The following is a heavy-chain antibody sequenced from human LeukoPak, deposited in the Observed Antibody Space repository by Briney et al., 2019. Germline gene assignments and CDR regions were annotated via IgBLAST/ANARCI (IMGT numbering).Heavy chain of an antibody. Sequence: PSETLSLTCAVSGYPISSGYYWGWIRQPPGKGLEWIGYIYYSGSTNYNPSLKSRVTISVDTSKNQFSLKLSSVTAADTAVYYCASGYYYMDVWGKGTTVTVSS. J-gene: IGHJ6*03. CDR3: ASGYYYMDV. CDR1: GYPISSGYY. D-gene: IGHD3-10*01. CDR2: IYYSGST. V-gene: IGHV4-61*01.